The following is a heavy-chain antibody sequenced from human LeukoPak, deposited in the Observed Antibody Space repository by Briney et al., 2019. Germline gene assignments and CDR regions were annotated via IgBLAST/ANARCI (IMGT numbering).Heavy chain of an antibody. V-gene: IGHV3-23*01. CDR2: ISGSGGST. CDR3: AKDSLKQQLANSEYFQH. J-gene: IGHJ1*01. D-gene: IGHD6-13*01. CDR1: GFTFSSYA. Sequence: TGGSLRLSCAASGFTFSSYAMSWVRQAPGKGLEWVSAISGSGGSTYYADSVKGRFTISRDNSKNTLYLQMNSLRAEDTAVYYCAKDSLKQQLANSEYFQHWGQGTLVTVSS.